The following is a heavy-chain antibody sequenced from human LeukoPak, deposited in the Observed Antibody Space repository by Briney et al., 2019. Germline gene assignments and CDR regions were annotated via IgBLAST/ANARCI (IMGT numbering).Heavy chain of an antibody. V-gene: IGHV5-51*01. D-gene: IGHD2-15*01. J-gene: IGHJ4*02. Sequence: GESLKISCKGSGYSFTTYFIGWVRQMPGKGLEWVGVINPGDSHTTYSPSFQGHVTISADKSIGTAYLQWGSLKASDTAIYYCARRNSGYLVVNGYYFDYWGQGTLVTVSS. CDR2: INPGDSHT. CDR1: GYSFTTYF. CDR3: ARRNSGYLVVNGYYFDY.